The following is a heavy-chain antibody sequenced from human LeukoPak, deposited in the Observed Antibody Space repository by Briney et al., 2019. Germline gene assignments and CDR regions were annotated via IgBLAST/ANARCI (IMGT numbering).Heavy chain of an antibody. Sequence: SGGSLRLSCAISGFTFNNYGMSWVRQAPGMGREWVSAIADGGETTYYPHSVQGRFTISRHYSHNTLYLQMNSVRAEDTAVYYCARKAARTSGYDYWGQGILVTVSS. D-gene: IGHD3-22*01. CDR2: IADGGETT. J-gene: IGHJ4*02. CDR3: ARKAARTSGYDY. CDR1: GFTFNNYG. V-gene: IGHV3-23*01.